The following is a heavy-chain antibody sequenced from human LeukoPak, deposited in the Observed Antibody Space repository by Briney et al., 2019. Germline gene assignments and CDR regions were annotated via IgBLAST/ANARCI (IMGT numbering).Heavy chain of an antibody. J-gene: IGHJ4*02. V-gene: IGHV4-34*01. CDR1: GGSFSGYY. D-gene: IGHD2-8*01. Sequence: SETLSLTCAVYGGSFSGYYWSWIRQPPGKGLEWIGEINHSGSTNYKSSLKSRVTISVDTSKNQFSLKLSSVTAADTAVYYCARGRGVLMVYAKLDYWGQGTLVTVSS. CDR3: ARGRGVLMVYAKLDY. CDR2: INHSGST.